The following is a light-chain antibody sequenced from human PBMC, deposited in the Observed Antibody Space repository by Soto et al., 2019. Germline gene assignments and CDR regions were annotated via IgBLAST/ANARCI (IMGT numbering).Light chain of an antibody. CDR3: SSYTSSTTLEV. J-gene: IGLJ1*01. CDR2: EVN. CDR1: SSDVGGYNY. Sequence: QSVLTQPASVSGSPGQSISISCTGTSSDVGGYNYVSWYQQHPGKAPKLMIYEVNSRPSGVSNRFSGSKSGNTASLTISRLQAEDEADYYCSSYTSSTTLEVFGTGTKLTVL. V-gene: IGLV2-14*01.